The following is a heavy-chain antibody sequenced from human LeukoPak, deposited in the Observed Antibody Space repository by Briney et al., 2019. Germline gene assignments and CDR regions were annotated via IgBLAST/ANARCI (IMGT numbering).Heavy chain of an antibody. CDR1: GGTFSSYA. V-gene: IGHV1-69*04. CDR2: IIPILGIA. Sequence: SVKVSCKASGGTFSSYAISWVRQAPGQGLEWMGRIIPILGIANYAQKFQGRVTITADKSTSTAYMELSSLRSEDTAVYYCAGYGHYYYYGMDVWGQGTTVTVSS. D-gene: IGHD5-18*01. CDR3: AGYGHYYYYGMDV. J-gene: IGHJ6*02.